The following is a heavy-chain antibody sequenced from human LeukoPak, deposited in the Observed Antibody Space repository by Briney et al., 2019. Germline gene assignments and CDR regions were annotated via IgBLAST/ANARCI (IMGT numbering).Heavy chain of an antibody. CDR2: IHYSGST. CDR1: GGSIGSYS. Sequence: SETLSLTCTVSGGSIGSYSWNWIRQPPGKGLEWIGHIHYSGSTNYNPSLKSRVTISVDTSKNQFSLKLSSVTAADTAVYYCARGKDGYSDVFDVWGQGTMVTVSS. D-gene: IGHD5-24*01. J-gene: IGHJ3*01. CDR3: ARGKDGYSDVFDV. V-gene: IGHV4-59*08.